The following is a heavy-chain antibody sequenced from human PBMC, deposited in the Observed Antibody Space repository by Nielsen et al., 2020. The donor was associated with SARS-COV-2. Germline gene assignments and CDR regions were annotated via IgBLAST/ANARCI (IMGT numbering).Heavy chain of an antibody. CDR3: ARVGATDHYYFDY. V-gene: IGHV4-59*01. CDR1: GGSISSYY. Sequence: SETLSLTCTVSGGSISSYYWSWIRQPPGKGLEWIGYIYYSGSTNYNPSLKSRVTISVDTSKNQFSLKLSSVTAADTAVYYCARVGATDHYYFDYWGQGTLVTVSS. J-gene: IGHJ4*02. CDR2: IYYSGST. D-gene: IGHD1-26*01.